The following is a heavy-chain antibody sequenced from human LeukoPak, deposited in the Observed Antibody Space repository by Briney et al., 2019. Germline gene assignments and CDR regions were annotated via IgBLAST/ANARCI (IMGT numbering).Heavy chain of an antibody. V-gene: IGHV4-59*08. CDR2: IYYSGSI. D-gene: IGHD3-9*01. J-gene: IGHJ4*02. Sequence: SETLSLTCTVPGGSISSYYWSWIRQPPGKGLEWIGYIYYSGSITYNPSLQSRVTISVDTSKNQFSLKLSSMTDADTAVYYCARQLTHYDIFTGYYVRSNYFDYWGQGTLVTVSS. CDR3: ARQLTHYDIFTGYYVRSNYFDY. CDR1: GGSISSYY.